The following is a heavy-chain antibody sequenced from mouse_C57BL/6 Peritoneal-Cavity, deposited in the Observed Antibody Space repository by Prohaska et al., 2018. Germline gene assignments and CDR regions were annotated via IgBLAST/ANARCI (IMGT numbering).Heavy chain of an antibody. CDR2: IKSDGSAI. D-gene: IGHD1-1*01. CDR3: MRYGSYWYFDV. J-gene: IGHJ1*03. V-gene: IGHV11-2*01. CDR1: GFTFSGFW. Sequence: EVQLLETGGGLVQPGGSRGLSCEGSGFTFSGFWMSWVRQTPGKPLEWIGDIKSDGSAINYATSIKDRFTSCRDNEKSSLYLQMRNVRSEDTATYFCMRYGSYWYFDVWGTGTTVTVSS.